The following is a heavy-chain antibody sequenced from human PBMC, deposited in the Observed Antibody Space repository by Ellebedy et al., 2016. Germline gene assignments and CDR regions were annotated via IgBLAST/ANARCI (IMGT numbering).Heavy chain of an antibody. CDR1: GFTFDDYG. CDR3: ARGRSGLDN. D-gene: IGHD3-10*01. CDR2: IKEDGSEK. J-gene: IGHJ4*01. V-gene: IGHV3-7*03. Sequence: GGSLRLSCAASGFTFDDYGMSWVRQAPGKGLEWVANIKEDGSEKYYVDSVKGRFTISRDNARNSLYLQMNSLRVEDTAVYYCARGRSGLDNWGQGTLVTVSS.